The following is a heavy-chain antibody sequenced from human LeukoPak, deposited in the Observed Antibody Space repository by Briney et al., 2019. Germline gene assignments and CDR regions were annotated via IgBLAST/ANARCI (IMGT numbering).Heavy chain of an antibody. CDR3: AKEAVVVVAATVVGSGAFDI. D-gene: IGHD2-15*01. CDR1: GFTFSTCA. V-gene: IGHV3-23*01. J-gene: IGHJ3*02. Sequence: GGSLRLSCAASGFTFSTCAMSWVRQAPGKGLEWVSTISGSGDSTFYADSVKGRFTISRDNAKNSLYLQMNSLRAEDTALYYCAKEAVVVVAATVVGSGAFDIWGQGTMVTVSS. CDR2: ISGSGDST.